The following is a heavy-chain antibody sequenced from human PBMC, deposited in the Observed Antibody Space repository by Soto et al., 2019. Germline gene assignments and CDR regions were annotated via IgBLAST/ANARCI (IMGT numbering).Heavy chain of an antibody. V-gene: IGHV3-23*01. CDR2: ISGSGGST. Sequence: GGSLRLSCVASGFTFSSYAMSWVRQAPGKGLEWVSAISGSGGSTYYADSVKGRFTISRDNSKNTLYLQMNSLRAEDTAVYYCAKGLMTTVTTMSVYYYYYMDVWGKGTTVTVSS. J-gene: IGHJ6*03. D-gene: IGHD4-17*01. CDR3: AKGLMTTVTTMSVYYYYYMDV. CDR1: GFTFSSYA.